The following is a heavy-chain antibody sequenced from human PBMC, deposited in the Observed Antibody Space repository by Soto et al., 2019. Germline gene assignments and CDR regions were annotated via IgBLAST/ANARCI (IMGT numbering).Heavy chain of an antibody. CDR2: IIPILGIA. Sequence: SVKVSCKASGGTFSSYTISWVRRAPGQGLEWMGRIIPILGIANYAQKFQGRVTITADKSTSTAYMELSSLRSEDTAVYYCARGKQQQLVPYYMDVWGKGTTVTVSS. V-gene: IGHV1-69*02. J-gene: IGHJ6*03. D-gene: IGHD6-13*01. CDR3: ARGKQQQLVPYYMDV. CDR1: GGTFSSYT.